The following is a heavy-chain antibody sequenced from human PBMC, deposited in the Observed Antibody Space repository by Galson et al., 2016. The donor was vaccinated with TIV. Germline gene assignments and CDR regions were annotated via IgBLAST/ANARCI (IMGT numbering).Heavy chain of an antibody. CDR3: AKVGKSGDYSWDAFDA. V-gene: IGHV3-23*01. CDR1: GFSFRNYV. D-gene: IGHD1-26*01. CDR2: VSLSGAYT. Sequence: SLRLSCAASGFSFRNYVMNWVRLAPGKGLEWVSSVSLSGAYTYYADSVKGRFTISRDNSKYMLFLQLNSLTAGDTATYYCAKVGKSGDYSWDAFDAWGQGTVVTVSS. J-gene: IGHJ3*01.